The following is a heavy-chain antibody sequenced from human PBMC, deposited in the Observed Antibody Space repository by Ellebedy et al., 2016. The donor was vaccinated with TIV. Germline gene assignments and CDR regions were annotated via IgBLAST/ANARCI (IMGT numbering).Heavy chain of an antibody. CDR3: TRGRGLGFHY. D-gene: IGHD3-10*01. CDR2: INESGDT. V-gene: IGHV4-34*01. J-gene: IGHJ4*02. CDR1: GIYFSGYN. Sequence: SETLSLTCGVSGIYFSGYNYTWLRQSSGRGLEWIGHINESGDTKYNPSLKRRVIISVDMSKRQFSLNLHSVTAADTAIYYCTRGRGLGFHYWGQGSLVTVPS.